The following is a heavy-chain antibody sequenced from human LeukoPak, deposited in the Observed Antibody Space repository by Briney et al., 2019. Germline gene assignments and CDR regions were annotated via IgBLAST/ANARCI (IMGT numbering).Heavy chain of an antibody. V-gene: IGHV1-69*13. D-gene: IGHD3-16*01. CDR3: ASEEGDDAFDI. CDR1: GGTFSSYA. Sequence: SVEVSCKASGGTFSSYAISWVRQAPGQGLEWMGGIIPIFGTANYAQKFQGRVTITADESTSTAYMELSSLRSEDTAVYYCASEEGDDAFDIWGQGTMVTVSS. J-gene: IGHJ3*02. CDR2: IIPIFGTA.